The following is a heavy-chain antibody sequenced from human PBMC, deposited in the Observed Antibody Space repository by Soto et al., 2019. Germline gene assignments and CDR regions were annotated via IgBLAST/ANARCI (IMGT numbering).Heavy chain of an antibody. Sequence: EVQLVESGGGLVQPGRSLRLSCAASGFTFDDYAMHWVRQAPGKGLEWVSGISWNSGSIGYADSVKGRFTISRDNAKNSQYLQMNSLRAEDTASYYCAKDMYPSPYYDFDYWGQGTLVTVSS. CDR1: GFTFDDYA. CDR2: ISWNSGSI. CDR3: AKDMYPSPYYDFDY. V-gene: IGHV3-9*01. D-gene: IGHD3-3*01. J-gene: IGHJ4*02.